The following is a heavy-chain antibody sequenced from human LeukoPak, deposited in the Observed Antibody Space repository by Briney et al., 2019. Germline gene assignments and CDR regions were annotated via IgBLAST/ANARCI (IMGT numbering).Heavy chain of an antibody. CDR1: GGSFSGYY. J-gene: IGHJ4*02. CDR3: ARGEVGATTH. V-gene: IGHV4-34*01. D-gene: IGHD1-26*01. Sequence: SETLSLTCAFYGGSFSGYYWSWIRQPPGKGLEWIGEINHSGSTNYNPSLKSRVTISVDTSKNQFSLKLSSVTAADTAVYYCARGEVGATTHWGQGTLVTVSS. CDR2: INHSGST.